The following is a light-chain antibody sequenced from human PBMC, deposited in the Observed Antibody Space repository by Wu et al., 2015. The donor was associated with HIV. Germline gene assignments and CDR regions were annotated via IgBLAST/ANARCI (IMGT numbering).Light chain of an antibody. Sequence: SALVGNRVTVSCRASQDVNSDLAWYQQKPGSAPKLLIYSASNLQSGVPPRFSGSGSGTTFTLTINNLQPEDSAVYFCQQLHYYPPFTFGGGTKVEI. CDR2: SAS. CDR3: QQLHYYPPFT. CDR1: QDVNSD. V-gene: IGKV1-9*01. J-gene: IGKJ4*01.